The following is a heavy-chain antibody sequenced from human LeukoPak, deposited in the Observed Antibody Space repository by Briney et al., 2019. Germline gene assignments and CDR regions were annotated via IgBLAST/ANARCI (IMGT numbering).Heavy chain of an antibody. D-gene: IGHD3-22*01. CDR2: ISSSSNYI. V-gene: IGHV3-21*01. CDR3: ARVGYYDSSGFDY. Sequence: PGGSLRLSRVASGFTLSSYDMHWVRQAPGKGLEWVSSISSSSNYIYYADSVKGRFTISRDNAKNSLYLQMNSLRAEDTAVYYCARVGYYDSSGFDYWGQGTLVTVSS. CDR1: GFTLSSYD. J-gene: IGHJ4*02.